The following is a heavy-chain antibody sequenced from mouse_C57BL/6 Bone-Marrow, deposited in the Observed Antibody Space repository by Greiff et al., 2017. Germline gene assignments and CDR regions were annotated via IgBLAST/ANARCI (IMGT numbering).Heavy chain of an antibody. CDR2: IRLKSDNYAT. CDR3: TDDPSWFAY. CDR1: GFTFSNYW. Sequence: EVHLVESGGGLVQPGGSMKLSCVASGFTFSNYWMNWVRQSPEKGLEWVAQIRLKSDNYATHYAESVKGRFTISRDDSKSSFYLQMNNLRAEDTGIYCCTDDPSWFAYWGQGTLVTVSA. V-gene: IGHV6-3*01. J-gene: IGHJ3*01.